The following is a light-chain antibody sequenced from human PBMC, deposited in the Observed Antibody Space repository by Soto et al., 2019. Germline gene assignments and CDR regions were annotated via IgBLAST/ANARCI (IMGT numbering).Light chain of an antibody. CDR1: QSVSSN. J-gene: IGKJ1*01. V-gene: IGKV3-15*01. Sequence: EIVMTQSPAALSVCPGERATLSCRASQSVSSNLAWYQQKPGQAPRLLIYGASTRATGIPARFSGSGSGTEFTLTISSLQSEDFAVYYCQQYNNWLWTFGQGTKVDIK. CDR2: GAS. CDR3: QQYNNWLWT.